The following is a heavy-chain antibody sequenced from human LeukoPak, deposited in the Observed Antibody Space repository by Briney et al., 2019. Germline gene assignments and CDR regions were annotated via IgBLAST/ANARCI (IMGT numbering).Heavy chain of an antibody. D-gene: IGHD3-10*01. Sequence: ASVKVSCKASGYTFTGYYMHWVRPAPRPGLEWMGWINPNSGGTNYAQKFQGWVTMTRDTSISTAYMELSRLRSDDTAVYYCARGARQPYYYGSGSYYCDYWSQGSLVTVS. CDR2: INPNSGGT. J-gene: IGHJ4*02. CDR3: ARGARQPYYYGSGSYYCDY. CDR1: GYTFTGYY. V-gene: IGHV1-2*04.